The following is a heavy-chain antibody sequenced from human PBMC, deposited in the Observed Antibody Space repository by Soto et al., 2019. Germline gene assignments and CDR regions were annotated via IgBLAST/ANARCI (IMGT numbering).Heavy chain of an antibody. CDR1: GFTFSSYV. V-gene: IGHV3-30*18. D-gene: IGHD6-19*01. CDR3: AKEKAVAGTAVDY. J-gene: IGHJ4*02. Sequence: PGGCLRLSCAASGFTFSSYVVHWVRQDPGKGLEWVAHISYDGNNKYYADSVKGRFSISRDNSKNTLYLQMNSLRAEDAAVYYCAKEKAVAGTAVDYWGQGTLVTVSS. CDR2: ISYDGNNK.